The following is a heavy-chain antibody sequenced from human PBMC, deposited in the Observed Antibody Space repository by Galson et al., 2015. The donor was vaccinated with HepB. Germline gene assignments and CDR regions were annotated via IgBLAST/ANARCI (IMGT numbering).Heavy chain of an antibody. CDR3: AKDRIGDTAMTEFGD. V-gene: IGHV3-30*18. CDR1: GFTFSSYG. Sequence: SLRLSCAASGFTFSSYGMYWVRQAPGKGLEWVAVISYDGSNKYYADSVKGRFTISRDNSKNTLYLQMNSLRAEDTAVYYCAKDRIGDTAMTEFGDWGQGTLVTVSS. CDR2: ISYDGSNK. D-gene: IGHD5-18*01. J-gene: IGHJ4*02.